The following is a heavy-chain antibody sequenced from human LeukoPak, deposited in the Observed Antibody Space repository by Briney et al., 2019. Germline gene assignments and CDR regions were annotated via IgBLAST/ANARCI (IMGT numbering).Heavy chain of an antibody. V-gene: IGHV4-59*11. CDR1: GDPISSHY. CDR2: IYNSGTT. J-gene: IGHJ2*01. D-gene: IGHD4-17*01. Sequence: SETLSLTCTVSGDPISSHYWSWIRQPPGKGLEWIGNIYNSGTTDYNPSLRSRVTISLDTSKNQISLKLSSVTAADTAVYYCARDTGPYWYFDLWGRGTLVTVSS. CDR3: ARDTGPYWYFDL.